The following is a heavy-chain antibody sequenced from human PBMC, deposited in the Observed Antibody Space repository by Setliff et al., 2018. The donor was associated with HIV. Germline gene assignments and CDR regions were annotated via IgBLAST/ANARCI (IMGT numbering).Heavy chain of an antibody. CDR1: GFAFSTYA. J-gene: IGHJ5*02. CDR3: AKDKGSSGWSA. D-gene: IGHD6-19*01. CDR2: ISDSGGGT. Sequence: LRLSCAASGFAFSTYAMSWVRQAPGKGLEWVSAISDSGGGTYYADSVKGRFTVSRDNPKYTLYLQMNSLRVEDTAVYYCAKDKGSSGWSAWGQGTLVTVSS. V-gene: IGHV3-23*01.